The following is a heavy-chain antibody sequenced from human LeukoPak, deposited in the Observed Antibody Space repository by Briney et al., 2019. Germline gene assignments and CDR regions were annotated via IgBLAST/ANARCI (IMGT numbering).Heavy chain of an antibody. J-gene: IGHJ5*02. Sequence: PSETLSLTCIVSGGSINNYYWRWIRQPAGKGLEWIGRMSTSGITNYNPSLRSRVTMSVDTSKNQFTLKLTSVTAADTAVYYCARGREVGTTSGWFDPWGQGILVIVSS. CDR2: MSTSGIT. V-gene: IGHV4-4*07. CDR1: GGSINNYY. D-gene: IGHD1-26*01. CDR3: ARGREVGTTSGWFDP.